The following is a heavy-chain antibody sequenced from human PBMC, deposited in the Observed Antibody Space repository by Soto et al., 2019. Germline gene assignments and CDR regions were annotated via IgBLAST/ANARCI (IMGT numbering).Heavy chain of an antibody. Sequence: SEILSLTCTASGGSVSSGSYYWSWIRQPPGKGLEWIGYIYYSGSTQYNPSIKSRVTISVDTSKNKFSRTMSSVTAADTAVYYCARACSRTSPHRNWFDPWGQGTLVTVSS. J-gene: IGHJ5*02. V-gene: IGHV4-61*01. CDR3: ARACSRTSPHRNWFDP. D-gene: IGHD2-2*01. CDR2: IYYSGST. CDR1: GGSVSSGSYY.